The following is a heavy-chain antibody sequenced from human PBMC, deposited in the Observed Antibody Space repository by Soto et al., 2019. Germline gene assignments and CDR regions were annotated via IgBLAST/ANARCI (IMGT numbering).Heavy chain of an antibody. CDR3: TSHGIPEGYFDY. D-gene: IGHD1-26*01. Sequence: GETLRLSCTAYGCTFGGYYMSWIRQAPGKGLEWVGFIRSKAYGGTKEYAASVKGRFTISRDDSKSIAHLQMNSMKTEDTVVYYCTSHGIPEGYFDYWGQGTLVTVSS. CDR2: IRSKAYGGTK. V-gene: IGHV3-49*03. CDR1: GCTFGGYY. J-gene: IGHJ4*02.